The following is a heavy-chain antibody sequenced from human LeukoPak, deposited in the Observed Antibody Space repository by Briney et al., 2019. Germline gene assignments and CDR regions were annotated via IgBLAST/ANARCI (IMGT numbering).Heavy chain of an antibody. V-gene: IGHV4-39*01. CDR3: AIGNGITIFGVVIPSSGAFDI. Sequence: SETLSLTCTVSGGSISRSSYYWGWIRQPPGKGLEWIGSIYYSRSTYYNPSLKSRVTISVDTFKNQFSLKLSSVTAADTAVYYCAIGNGITIFGVVIPSSGAFDIWGQGTMVTVSS. J-gene: IGHJ3*02. D-gene: IGHD3-3*01. CDR1: GGSISRSSYY. CDR2: IYYSRST.